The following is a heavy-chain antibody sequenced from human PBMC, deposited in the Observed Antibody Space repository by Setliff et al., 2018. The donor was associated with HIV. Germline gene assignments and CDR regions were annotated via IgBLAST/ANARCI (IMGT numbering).Heavy chain of an antibody. CDR3: ARGGYHGFGSYGDY. CDR2: LNPSGDST. V-gene: IGHV1-46*01. Sequence: ASVKVSCKASGYTFTSYYVHWVRQAPGQGLEWMGILNPSGDSTAYAQKFQGRVTMTRDTSMSTVYMELSSLKSDDTAVYYCARGGYHGFGSYGDYWGQGTLVTVSS. D-gene: IGHD3-10*01. CDR1: GYTFTSYY. J-gene: IGHJ4*02.